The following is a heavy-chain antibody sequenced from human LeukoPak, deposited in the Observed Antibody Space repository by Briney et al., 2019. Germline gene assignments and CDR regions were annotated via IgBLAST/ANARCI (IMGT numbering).Heavy chain of an antibody. CDR3: AREYESGYSSSWYLPQHYFDY. J-gene: IGHJ4*02. D-gene: IGHD6-13*01. V-gene: IGHV4-38-2*02. CDR1: GYSISSGYY. Sequence: SETLSLTCAVSGYSISSGYYWGWIRQPPGKGLEWIGSIYHRGSTYYNPSLKSRVTISVDTSKNQFSLKLSSVTAADTAVYYCAREYESGYSSSWYLPQHYFDYWGQGTLVTVSS. CDR2: IYHRGST.